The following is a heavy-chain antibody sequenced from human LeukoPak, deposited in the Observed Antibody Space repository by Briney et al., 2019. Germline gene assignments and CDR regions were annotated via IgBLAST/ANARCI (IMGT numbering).Heavy chain of an antibody. V-gene: IGHV3-48*04. CDR3: AGSNFGELTLYYFDY. D-gene: IGHD3-10*01. Sequence: GGSLRLSCAVSGFTFSIYGMSWVRQAPGKGLEWVSYISSSGSTIYYADSVKGRFTISRDNAKNSLYLQMNSLRAEDTAVYYCAGSNFGELTLYYFDYWGQGTLVTVSS. CDR2: ISSSGSTI. CDR1: GFTFSIYG. J-gene: IGHJ4*02.